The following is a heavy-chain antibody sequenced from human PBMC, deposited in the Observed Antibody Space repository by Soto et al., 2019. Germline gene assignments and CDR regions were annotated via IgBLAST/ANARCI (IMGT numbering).Heavy chain of an antibody. CDR1: GGSISSYY. D-gene: IGHD3-3*01. CDR3: GRENPQYITIFGVVRGGGMDG. V-gene: IGHV4-59*01. Sequence: QVQLQESGPGLVKPSETLSLTCTVSGGSISSYYWSWIRQPPGKGLEWIGYVYYSGSTNYNPSLKGRVHLLGSQAKNQVPRKLHFLSGGDKGVYFCGRENPQYITIFGVVRGGGMDGWGQGTTVTVSS. J-gene: IGHJ6*02. CDR2: VYYSGST.